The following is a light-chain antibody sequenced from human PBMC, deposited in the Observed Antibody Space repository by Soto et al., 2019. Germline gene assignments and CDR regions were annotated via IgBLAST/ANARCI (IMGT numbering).Light chain of an antibody. CDR2: NAS. J-gene: IGKJ4*01. V-gene: IGKV3-11*01. CDR1: QNIINS. Sequence: EIVLTQSPATLSLSPGERATLSCRASQNIINSLAWYQQKPGQAPRLLIYNASNRATGIPARFSGSGSGTDFSLTISSLGPEEFAVYYCQQSISWPPPFGGGTKVEIK. CDR3: QQSISWPPP.